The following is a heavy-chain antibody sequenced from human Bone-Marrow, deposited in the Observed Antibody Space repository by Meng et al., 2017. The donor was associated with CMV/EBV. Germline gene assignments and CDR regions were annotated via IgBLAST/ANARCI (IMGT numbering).Heavy chain of an antibody. Sequence: SETLSLTCTVSGGSISSYYWSWIRQPPGKGLEWIGYIYYSGSTNYNPSLKSRVTISVDTSKKQFSLNVTSLTASDTAVYYCARQVTGTQEMFDSWGQGTLVTVSS. CDR1: GGSISSYY. D-gene: IGHD1/OR15-1a*01. CDR2: IYYSGST. CDR3: ARQVTGTQEMFDS. V-gene: IGHV4-59*08. J-gene: IGHJ4*02.